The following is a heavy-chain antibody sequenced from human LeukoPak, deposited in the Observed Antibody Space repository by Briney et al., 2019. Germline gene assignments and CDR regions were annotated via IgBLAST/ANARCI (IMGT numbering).Heavy chain of an antibody. CDR3: AKEDYYDSTGYGTFDY. Sequence: GGSLRLSCAASGSTFNRYAMHWVRQAPGKGLEWVSAISGSGARAHYAESVRGRFTVSRDNAQNTLYLQMNSLRAEDTAVYYCAKEDYYDSTGYGTFDYWGQGTLVTVSS. CDR1: GSTFNRYA. D-gene: IGHD3-22*01. V-gene: IGHV3-23*01. CDR2: ISGSGARA. J-gene: IGHJ4*02.